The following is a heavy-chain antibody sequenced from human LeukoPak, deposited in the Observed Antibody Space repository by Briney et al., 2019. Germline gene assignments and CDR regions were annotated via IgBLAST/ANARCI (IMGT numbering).Heavy chain of an antibody. V-gene: IGHV4-4*09. J-gene: IGHJ4*02. CDR1: GDPITSYY. CDR3: AREGIMVRGVITADY. D-gene: IGHD3-10*01. CDR2: IYTNGRT. Sequence: SETLSLTCTVSGDPITSYYWSWIRQSPGKGLEWIGYIYTNGRTNYNPSLKSRVTMSVDTSKNQLSLKLNSVTAADTAVYYCAREGIMVRGVITADYWGQGALVTVSS.